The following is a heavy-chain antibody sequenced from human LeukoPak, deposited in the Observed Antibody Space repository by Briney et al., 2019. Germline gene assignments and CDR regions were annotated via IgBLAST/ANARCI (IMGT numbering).Heavy chain of an antibody. J-gene: IGHJ4*02. V-gene: IGHV3-7*03. D-gene: IGHD6-13*01. CDR2: IKPDGSLI. Sequence: PGGSLRLSCAASGFTFSSYWMTWVRQGPGKGLEWVANIKPDGSLIYYVDSVKGRFTISRDNSKNTLYLQMNSLRAEDTAVYYCAKPPPGYSSSWLGYYFDYWGQGTLVTVSS. CDR3: AKPPPGYSSSWLGYYFDY. CDR1: GFTFSSYW.